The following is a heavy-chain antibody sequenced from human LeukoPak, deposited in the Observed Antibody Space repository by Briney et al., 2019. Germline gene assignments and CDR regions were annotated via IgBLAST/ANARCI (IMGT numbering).Heavy chain of an antibody. CDR2: IYYSGST. Sequence: PSQTLSLTCTVSGGSISSGGYYWSWIRQHPGKGLEWIGYIYYSGSTYYNPSLKSRVTISVDTSKNQFSLKLSSVTAADTAVYYCAREFNDYGKDVHFDYWGQGTLVTVSS. D-gene: IGHD4-17*01. CDR3: AREFNDYGKDVHFDY. V-gene: IGHV4-31*03. CDR1: GGSISSGGYY. J-gene: IGHJ4*02.